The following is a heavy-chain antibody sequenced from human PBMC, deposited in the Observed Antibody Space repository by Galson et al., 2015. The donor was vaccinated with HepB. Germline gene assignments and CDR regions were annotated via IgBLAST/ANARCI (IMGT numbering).Heavy chain of an antibody. CDR1: GYSFSNYW. Sequence: QSGAEVKKPGESLKISCKGSGYSFSNYWIVWVRQMPGKGLEWMGIIYPGDSQSRYSPSFQGQVTISADKSINTAYLQWSSLKASDTAMYYCARPLGHCGFTSCPHDYWGQGTLVTVSS. CDR3: ARPLGHCGFTSCPHDY. J-gene: IGHJ4*02. D-gene: IGHD2-2*01. V-gene: IGHV5-51*01. CDR2: IYPGDSQS.